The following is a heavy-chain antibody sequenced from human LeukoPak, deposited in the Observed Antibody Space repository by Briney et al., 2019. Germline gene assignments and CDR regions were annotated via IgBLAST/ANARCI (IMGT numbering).Heavy chain of an antibody. CDR1: GGSISSYY. CDR3: ASSVGRYYFDH. CDR2: IYTSGST. D-gene: IGHD4-23*01. V-gene: IGHV4-4*09. J-gene: IGHJ4*02. Sequence: SETLSLTCTVSGGSISSYYWSWIRQPPAKGLEWIGYIYTSGSTNYNPSLKSRVTISVDTSKNQFSLKLSSVTAADTAVYYCASSVGRYYFDHWGQGTLVTVSS.